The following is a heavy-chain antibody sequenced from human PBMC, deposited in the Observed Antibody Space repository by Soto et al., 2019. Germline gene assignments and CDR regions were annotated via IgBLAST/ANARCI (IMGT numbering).Heavy chain of an antibody. V-gene: IGHV3-30-3*01. Sequence: QVHLVESGGGVVQPGRSLSLSCVASGFTFSNYVMHWVRQAPGKGLEWVAVISYDGTIKYYGDSVRGRFTISRDNSKNTLYLQMNSLRAEATAVYYCARREEGAASDLLDDWGQGTLVTVSS. CDR3: ARREEGAASDLLDD. D-gene: IGHD6-13*01. CDR1: GFTFSNYV. J-gene: IGHJ4*02. CDR2: ISYDGTIK.